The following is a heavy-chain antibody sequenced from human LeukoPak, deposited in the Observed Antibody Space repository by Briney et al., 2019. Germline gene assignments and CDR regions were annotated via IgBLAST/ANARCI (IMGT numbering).Heavy chain of an antibody. CDR2: IRNDNGNR. D-gene: IGHD6-13*01. V-gene: IGHV1-18*01. Sequence: ASVKVSCKTSGYTFRDYGITWVRQAPGQGLEWMGWIRNDNGNREYAQKIQGRVTMTRDTSISTAYMELSRLRSDDTAVYYCARSRIAAASFDYWGQGTLVTVSS. CDR1: GYTFRDYG. CDR3: ARSRIAAASFDY. J-gene: IGHJ4*02.